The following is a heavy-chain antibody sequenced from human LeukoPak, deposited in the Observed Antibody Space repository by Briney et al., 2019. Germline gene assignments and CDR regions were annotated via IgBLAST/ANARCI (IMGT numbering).Heavy chain of an antibody. CDR3: ARAPPGYYDY. J-gene: IGHJ4*02. CDR1: GLTFSGYD. Sequence: GGSLRLSCAASGLTFSGYDMHWVRQAPGKGLEYVSAISCNGVNTYYANSVKGRFTISRDNSKNTLYLQMGSLRAEDMAVYYCARAPPGYYDYWGQGTLVTVSS. CDR2: ISCNGVNT. D-gene: IGHD3-22*01. V-gene: IGHV3-64*01.